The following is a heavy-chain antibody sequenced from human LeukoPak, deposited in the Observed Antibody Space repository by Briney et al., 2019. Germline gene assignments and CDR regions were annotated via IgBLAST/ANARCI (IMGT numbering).Heavy chain of an antibody. CDR2: IKQDGSEK. V-gene: IGHV3-7*03. Sequence: PGGSLRLSCAASGFTFSSYWMSWVRQAPGKGLEWVANIKQDGSEKYYVDSVKGRFTISRDNAKNSLYLQMNSLRAEDTAVYYCARSLVSSSEWTLYYYYYGMDVWGQGTTVTVSS. CDR3: ARSLVSSSEWTLYYYYYGMDV. J-gene: IGHJ6*02. D-gene: IGHD3-3*01. CDR1: GFTFSSYW.